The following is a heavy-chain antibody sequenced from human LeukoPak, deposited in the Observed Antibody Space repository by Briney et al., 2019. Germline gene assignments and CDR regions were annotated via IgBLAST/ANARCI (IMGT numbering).Heavy chain of an antibody. J-gene: IGHJ6*03. D-gene: IGHD2-15*01. CDR1: GYSFSNYW. CDR2: IYPGDSDA. CDR3: ARQAVVASSLYYYFLDV. V-gene: IGHV5-51*01. Sequence: HGESLRISCKGSGYSFSNYWIAWVRQMPGTGLEWMGIIYPGDSDARYSPSFQGQVTISADKSISTAYLQWRRLKASDTAIYFCARQAVVASSLYYYFLDVWGTGTTVTVSS.